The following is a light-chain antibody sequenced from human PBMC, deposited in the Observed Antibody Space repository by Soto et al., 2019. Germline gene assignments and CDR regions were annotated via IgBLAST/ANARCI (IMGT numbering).Light chain of an antibody. CDR1: SSDVGGYNY. CDR3: SSYTSSSTRV. V-gene: IGLV2-14*03. J-gene: IGLJ1*01. CDR2: DVS. Sequence: QSALTQPASMSGSPGQSITISCTGTSSDVGGYNYVSWYQQHPDKAPKLMIYDVSNRPSGVSNRFSGSKSGNTASLTISGLQADDEADYYCSSYTSSSTRVFGTGTKVTVL.